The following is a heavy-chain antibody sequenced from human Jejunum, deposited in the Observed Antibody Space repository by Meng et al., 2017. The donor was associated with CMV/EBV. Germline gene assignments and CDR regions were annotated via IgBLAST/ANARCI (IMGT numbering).Heavy chain of an antibody. J-gene: IGHJ4*02. CDR1: GESFSGYY. CDR3: ARVGGAQHGDFDF. Sequence: QVQRQQGGSGLLKPSETLSLTGTVYGESFSGYYWTWIRQPPGKGLEWIGEINHSGSTNYNPSLKSRVTILVDTSKRQFSLRLSFVTAADTAVYYCARVGGAQHGDFDFWGQGTLVTVSS. CDR2: INHSGST. D-gene: IGHD4-17*01. V-gene: IGHV4-34*01.